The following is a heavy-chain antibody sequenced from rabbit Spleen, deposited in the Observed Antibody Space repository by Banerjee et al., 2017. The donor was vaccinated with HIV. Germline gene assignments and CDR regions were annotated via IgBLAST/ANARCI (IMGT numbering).Heavy chain of an antibody. V-gene: IGHV1S45*01. J-gene: IGHJ3*01. Sequence: QEQLEESGGGLVQPEGSLTLTCTASGFTISSSDYMCWVRQAPGKGLEWIGCIRLGSGGSTYYATWAKGRFTISRISSTTVTLQMTSLTAADTAAYFCARDLTGIIGWNFYLWGQGTLVTVS. CDR1: GFTISSSDY. CDR2: IRLGSGGST. CDR3: ARDLTGIIGWNFYL. D-gene: IGHD1-1*01.